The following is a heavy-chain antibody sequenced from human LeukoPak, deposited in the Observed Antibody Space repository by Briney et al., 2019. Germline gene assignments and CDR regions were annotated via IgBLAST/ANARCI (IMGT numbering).Heavy chain of an antibody. CDR2: ITASDDST. CDR1: GFTFSTYG. J-gene: IGHJ4*02. V-gene: IGHV3-23*01. CDR3: AKVMELYCYGSGSFYYDY. Sequence: GGSLRLSCAASGFTFSTYGMSWVRQAPRKGLEWVSVITASDDSTYYADSVKGRFTISRDNSKDTLYLQMSSLRAEDTAVFYCAKVMELYCYGSGSFYYDYWGQGNLVTVSS. D-gene: IGHD3-10*01.